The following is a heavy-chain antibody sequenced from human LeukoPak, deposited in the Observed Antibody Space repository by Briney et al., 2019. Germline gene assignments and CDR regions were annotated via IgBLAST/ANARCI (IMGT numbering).Heavy chain of an antibody. Sequence: GGSLRLSWAASGFTVSSNYMSWVRQAPGKGLEWVSVIYSDGTTYYADSVKGRFTISRDNSNDILYLQMDSLRGDDTAMYYCAKDLSPVLLWFGEDPDQTGFDSWGQGTLVTVSS. D-gene: IGHD3-10*01. CDR2: IYSDGTT. CDR1: GFTVSSNY. CDR3: AKDLSPVLLWFGEDPDQTGFDS. V-gene: IGHV3-53*05. J-gene: IGHJ5*01.